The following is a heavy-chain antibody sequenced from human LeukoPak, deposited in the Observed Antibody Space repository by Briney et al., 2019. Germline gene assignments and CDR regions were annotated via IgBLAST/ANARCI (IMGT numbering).Heavy chain of an antibody. D-gene: IGHD3-10*01. Sequence: GGSLRLSCAASGLTFSSYSMNWVRQAPGKGLEWVSSISSSSSYIYYADSVKGRFTISRDNAKNSLYLQMNSLRAEDTAVYYCAKDRDYYGSGSYPDYWGQGTLVTVSS. CDR1: GLTFSSYS. CDR3: AKDRDYYGSGSYPDY. CDR2: ISSSSSYI. V-gene: IGHV3-21*01. J-gene: IGHJ4*02.